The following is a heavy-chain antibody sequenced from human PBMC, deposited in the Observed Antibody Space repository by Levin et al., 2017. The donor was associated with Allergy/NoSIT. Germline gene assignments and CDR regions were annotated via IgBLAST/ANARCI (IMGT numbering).Heavy chain of an antibody. CDR2: IYTSGST. J-gene: IGHJ4*02. D-gene: IGHD3-22*01. CDR3: ARDGYDSRDHLENELFDY. CDR1: GGSISSYY. Sequence: SETLSLTCTVSGGSISSYYWSWIRQPAGKGLEWIGRIYTSGSTNYNPSLKSRVTMSVDTSKNQFSLKLSSVTAADTAVYYCARDGYDSRDHLENELFDYWGQGTLVTVSS. V-gene: IGHV4-4*07.